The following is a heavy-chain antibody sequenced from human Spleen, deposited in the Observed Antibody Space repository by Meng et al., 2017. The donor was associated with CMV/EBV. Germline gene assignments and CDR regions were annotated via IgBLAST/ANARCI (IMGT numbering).Heavy chain of an antibody. V-gene: IGHV4-59*01. CDR2: VFYTGTT. J-gene: IGHJ5*02. CDR3: ARANSGSHKHWFDP. CDR1: GGSTTSYY. D-gene: IGHD1-26*01. Sequence: GSLRLSCTVSGGSTTSYYWSWIRQAPGKSLEWIGNVFYTGTTTYNPSLKSRVTISMDTSKNQFSLNLSSMTTVDTAVYYCARANSGSHKHWFDPWGQGTLVTVSS.